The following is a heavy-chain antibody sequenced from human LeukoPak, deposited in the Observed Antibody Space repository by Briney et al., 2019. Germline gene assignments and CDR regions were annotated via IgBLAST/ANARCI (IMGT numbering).Heavy chain of an antibody. CDR2: IYPGDSDT. D-gene: IGHD3-10*01. J-gene: IGHJ5*02. Sequence: GESLKISCKGSGYSFTSYWIGWVRQMPGKGLEWMGIIYPGDSDTRYSPSFQGQVTISADKSISTAYLQWSSLKASDTAMYYCARRVVRGVIKSKIDNNWFDPWGQGTLVTVSS. CDR1: GYSFTSYW. CDR3: ARRVVRGVIKSKIDNNWFDP. V-gene: IGHV5-51*01.